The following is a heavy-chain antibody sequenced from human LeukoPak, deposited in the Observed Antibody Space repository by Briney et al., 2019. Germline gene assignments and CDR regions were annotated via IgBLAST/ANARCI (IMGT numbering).Heavy chain of an antibody. Sequence: GGSLRLSCAASGFTFSSYWMSWVRQAPGKGLEWVANIKQDGSEKYYVDSVKGRFTISRDNAKNSLYLQMNSLRAEDTAVYYCARYSGSYYYPEYFQHWGQGTLVTVSS. D-gene: IGHD1-26*01. V-gene: IGHV3-7*01. CDR3: ARYSGSYYYPEYFQH. CDR1: GFTFSSYW. J-gene: IGHJ1*01. CDR2: IKQDGSEK.